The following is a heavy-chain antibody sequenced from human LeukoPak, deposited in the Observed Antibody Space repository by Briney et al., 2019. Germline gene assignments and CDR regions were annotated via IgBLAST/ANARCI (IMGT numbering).Heavy chain of an antibody. CDR3: ARGGEYYDILTGYYTIDY. Sequence: PGRSPRPSCAASGFTFSSYAMHWVRQAPGKGLEWVAVISYDGSNKYYADSVKGRFTISRDNSKNTLYLQMNSLRAEDTAVYYCARGGEYYDILTGYYTIDYWGQGTLVTVSS. D-gene: IGHD3-9*01. CDR1: GFTFSSYA. J-gene: IGHJ4*02. V-gene: IGHV3-30-3*01. CDR2: ISYDGSNK.